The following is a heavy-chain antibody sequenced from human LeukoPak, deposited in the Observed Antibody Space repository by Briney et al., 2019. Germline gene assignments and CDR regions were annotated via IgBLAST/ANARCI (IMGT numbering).Heavy chain of an antibody. V-gene: IGHV3-74*03. CDR3: ARVFDYYDNWFDP. CDR1: GFTFSSYW. J-gene: IGHJ5*02. Sequence: GGSLRPSCAASGFTFSSYWMHWVRQAPGKGLVWVSRINSDGSSTTYADSVKGRFTISRDNAKNALYLQMNSLRAGDTAVYYCARVFDYYDNWFDPWGQGTLVTVSS. CDR2: INSDGSST. D-gene: IGHD5/OR15-5a*01.